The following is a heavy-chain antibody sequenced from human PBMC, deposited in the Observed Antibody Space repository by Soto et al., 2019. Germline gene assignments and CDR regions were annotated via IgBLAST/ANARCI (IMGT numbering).Heavy chain of an antibody. J-gene: IGHJ5*02. Sequence: EQLQESGPGLVKPSETLSLICTVSGGSISSDYLSWIRQPAGKGLEWIGRVYTSGYSNSNPSLKSRVTMSVDTSKKQLSLNLSSVTAADTAVYYCAREPTTAGTVNWFDPWGQGTLVTVSS. CDR2: VYTSGYS. CDR1: GGSISSDY. CDR3: AREPTTAGTVNWFDP. V-gene: IGHV4-4*07. D-gene: IGHD6-13*01.